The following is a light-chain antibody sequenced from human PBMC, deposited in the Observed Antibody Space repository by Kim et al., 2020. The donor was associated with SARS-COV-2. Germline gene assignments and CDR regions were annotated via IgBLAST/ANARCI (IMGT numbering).Light chain of an antibody. V-gene: IGLV3-19*01. J-gene: IGLJ2*01. Sequence: LGQTVRITCQGDSLRIYYASWYQQKPGQAPVLVIYGKNNRPSGIPDRFSGSSSGNTASLTITGAQAEDEADYYCNSRDSSGNHLGVFGGGTKVTVL. CDR1: SLRIYY. CDR3: NSRDSSGNHLGV. CDR2: GKN.